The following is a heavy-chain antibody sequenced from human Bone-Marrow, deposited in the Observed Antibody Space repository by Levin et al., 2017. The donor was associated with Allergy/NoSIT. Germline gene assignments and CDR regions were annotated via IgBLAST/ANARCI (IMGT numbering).Heavy chain of an antibody. CDR1: GFGASFNY. J-gene: IGHJ4*02. V-gene: IGHV3-53*01. CDR2: VYSGAGANS. CDR3: AGDRYCTATV. D-gene: IGHD2-15*01. Sequence: GESLKISCAISGFGASFNYMSWVRQAPGKGLEWLSVVYSGAGANSYYADSVKGRFTIPWDTSRNTLVLHKNSLRPDVTTSYFGAGDRYCTATVWGQGTLVAVSS.